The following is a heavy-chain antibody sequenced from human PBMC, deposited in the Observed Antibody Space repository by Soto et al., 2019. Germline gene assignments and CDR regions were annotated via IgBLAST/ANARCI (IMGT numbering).Heavy chain of an antibody. V-gene: IGHV4-59*01. Sequence: SETLSLTCTVSGGSISSYYWSWIRQPPGKGLEWIGYIYYSGSTNYNPSLKSRVTISVDTSKNQFSLKLSSVTAADTAVYYCARVYRQWLGGYYYGMGVWGQGTTVTVSS. CDR2: IYYSGST. D-gene: IGHD6-19*01. CDR1: GGSISSYY. J-gene: IGHJ6*02. CDR3: ARVYRQWLGGYYYGMGV.